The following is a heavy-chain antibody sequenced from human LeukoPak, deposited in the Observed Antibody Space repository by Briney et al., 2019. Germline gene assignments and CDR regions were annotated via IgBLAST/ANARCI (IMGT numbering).Heavy chain of an antibody. CDR1: GGSISSGGYS. Sequence: PSETLSLTCAVSGGSISSGGYSWSWIRQPPGKGLEWIGYIYHSGSTYYNPSLKSRVTISVDTSKNQFSLKLSSVTAADTAVYYCAKTMVRGVTRTPYGMDVWGQGTTVTVSS. CDR3: AKTMVRGVTRTPYGMDV. D-gene: IGHD3-10*01. CDR2: IYHSGST. J-gene: IGHJ6*02. V-gene: IGHV4-30-2*05.